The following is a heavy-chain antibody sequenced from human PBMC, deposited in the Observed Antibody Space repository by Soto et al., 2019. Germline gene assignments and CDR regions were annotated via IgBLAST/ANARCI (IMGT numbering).Heavy chain of an antibody. CDR2: IYYSGST. Sequence: QLQLQESGPGLVKPSETLSLTCTVSGGSISSSSYYWGWIRQPPGKGLEWIGSIYYSGSTYYNPSLKSRVTISVDTSKNQFSLKLSSVTAADTAVYYCARHEGVVVAATVSPDYWGQGTLVTVSS. CDR3: ARHEGVVVAATVSPDY. D-gene: IGHD2-15*01. V-gene: IGHV4-39*01. CDR1: GGSISSSSYY. J-gene: IGHJ4*02.